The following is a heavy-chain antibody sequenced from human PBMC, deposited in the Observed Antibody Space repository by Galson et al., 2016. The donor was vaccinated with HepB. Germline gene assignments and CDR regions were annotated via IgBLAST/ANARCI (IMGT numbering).Heavy chain of an antibody. CDR2: ISGSSTTI. Sequence: SLRLSCAASGFTFSSYSMNWVRQAPGKGLEIISYISGSSTTIHYADFVKGRFSISRDNARNSLYLQMNSLRHEDTGVYYCARESSITFVTYYYGMDVWGQGTTVTVSS. CDR1: GFTFSSYS. D-gene: IGHD3-16*01. V-gene: IGHV3-48*02. CDR3: ARESSITFVTYYYGMDV. J-gene: IGHJ6*02.